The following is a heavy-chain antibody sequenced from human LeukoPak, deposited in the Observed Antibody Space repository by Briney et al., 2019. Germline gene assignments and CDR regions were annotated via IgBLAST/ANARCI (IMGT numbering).Heavy chain of an antibody. CDR2: ISAYNGNT. CDR1: GYSFTTYG. J-gene: IGHJ4*02. V-gene: IGHV1-18*01. Sequence: ASVKVSCKASGYSFTTYGISWVRQAPGQGLEWMGWISAYNGNTNYAQKLQGRVTMTTDTSTSTAYMELRSLRSDDTAVYYCARDGAAAVSNDYWGQGTLVTVSS. CDR3: ARDGAAAVSNDY. D-gene: IGHD6-13*01.